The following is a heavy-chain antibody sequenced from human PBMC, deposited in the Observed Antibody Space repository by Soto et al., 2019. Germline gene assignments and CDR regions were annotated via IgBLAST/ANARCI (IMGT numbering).Heavy chain of an antibody. J-gene: IGHJ6*02. V-gene: IGHV4-31*03. D-gene: IGHD2-15*01. Sequence: TLSLTCNVSGGSITGAYYWNWIRQHPGKGLEWIGSIHYRGTTDYKPSLKSRITISLDRSKNQFALKLSSVTAADTAVYYCATVRDSFGLDVWGQGTTVTVSS. CDR2: IHYRGTT. CDR1: GGSITGAYY. CDR3: ATVRDSFGLDV.